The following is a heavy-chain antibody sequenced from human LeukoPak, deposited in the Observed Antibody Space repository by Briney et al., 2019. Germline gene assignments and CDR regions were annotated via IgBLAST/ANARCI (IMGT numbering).Heavy chain of an antibody. J-gene: IGHJ4*02. D-gene: IGHD6-19*01. CDR2: IGSSGTNR. Sequence: GGSLRPSCAVSEFPFSFYEMNWVRQAPGKGLEWVSNIGSSGTNRYYADSVKGRFSISRDNAKSSLYLQMNSLRVEDTAVYYCALLAVASDFDYWGQGALVTVSS. V-gene: IGHV3-48*03. CDR3: ALLAVASDFDY. CDR1: EFPFSFYE.